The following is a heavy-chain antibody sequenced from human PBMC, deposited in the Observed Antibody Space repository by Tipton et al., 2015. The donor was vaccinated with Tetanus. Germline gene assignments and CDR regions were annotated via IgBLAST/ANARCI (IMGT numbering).Heavy chain of an antibody. CDR1: GFAFSDYY. V-gene: IGHV3-11*04. Sequence: GSLRLSCEASGFAFSDYYMAWIRQAPGKGLEWVSYLSSTATTIYHADSVKGRFTISRDNAGNSMYLQMNSLRAQDTAVYFCARGDPRWGFVYALGPWGQGSPVTVSS. J-gene: IGHJ5*02. CDR2: LSSTATTI. CDR3: ARGDPRWGFVYALGP. D-gene: IGHD5/OR15-5a*01.